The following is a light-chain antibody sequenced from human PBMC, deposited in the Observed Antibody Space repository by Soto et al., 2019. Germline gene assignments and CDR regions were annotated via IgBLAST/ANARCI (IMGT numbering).Light chain of an antibody. V-gene: IGKV3-11*01. CDR3: QRRSNWSTT. CDR1: QSVSSY. J-gene: IGKJ1*01. CDR2: DAS. Sequence: EIVLTQSPATLSLSPGERATLSCGASQSVSSYLAWYQQKPGQPPRLLIYDASNRATGIPARLSGSGSGTDFTLTISSLEPEDFAVYYCQRRSNWSTTFGQGTKVDIK.